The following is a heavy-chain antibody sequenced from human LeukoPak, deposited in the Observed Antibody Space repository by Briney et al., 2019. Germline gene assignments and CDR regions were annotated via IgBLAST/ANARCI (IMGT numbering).Heavy chain of an antibody. CDR1: GFTFSSYS. Sequence: GESLRLSCAASGFTFSSYSMNWVRQAPGKGLEWVSSISSSSSYIYYADSVKGRFTISRDNAKNSLYLQMNSLRAEDTAVYYCARAHPIDSSGYVDWGQGTLVTVSS. CDR2: ISSSSSYI. D-gene: IGHD3-22*01. J-gene: IGHJ4*02. V-gene: IGHV3-21*01. CDR3: ARAHPIDSSGYVD.